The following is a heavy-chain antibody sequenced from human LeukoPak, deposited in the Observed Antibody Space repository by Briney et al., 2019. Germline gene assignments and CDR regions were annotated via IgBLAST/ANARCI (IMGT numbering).Heavy chain of an antibody. CDR1: GYTFTGYF. V-gene: IGHV1-2*02. CDR2: INPNSGGT. J-gene: IGHJ4*02. D-gene: IGHD4-17*01. Sequence: ASVKVSCKASGYTFTGYFMHWVRQAPGQGLEWMGWINPNSGGTKYAQKFQGRVTMTRDTSIITAYMELSRLTSDDTAVYYCARGRGAATTVITATLDDYWGQGTLVTVS. CDR3: ARGRGAATTVITATLDDY.